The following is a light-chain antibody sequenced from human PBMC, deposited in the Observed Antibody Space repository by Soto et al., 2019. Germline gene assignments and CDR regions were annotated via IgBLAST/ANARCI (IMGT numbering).Light chain of an antibody. J-gene: IGKJ4*01. CDR1: QSIFNY. CDR3: QQYENLPLT. V-gene: IGKV1-33*01. Sequence: DVQLTQSPSTLPASVGDRVAITCQATQSIFNYLNWFQQRPGTAPQLLISDASQLEPGVPSRFSGQRSGTHLTLLISDLQPEDFAKYFCQQYENLPLTFGGGTRVEV. CDR2: DAS.